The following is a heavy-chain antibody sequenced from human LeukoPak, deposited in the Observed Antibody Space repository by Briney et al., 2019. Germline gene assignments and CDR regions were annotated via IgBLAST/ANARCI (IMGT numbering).Heavy chain of an antibody. CDR2: IYSSGTA. CDR1: VGSIRGYY. D-gene: IGHD2-2*01. V-gene: IGHV4-4*07. Sequence: ASETLSLTCTVSVGSIRGYYWTWIRQPAGKELEWIGRIYSSGTAYYNPSLESRVTISLATSRNQFSLKMTSMTAADTAVYYCARGTDMTSAAAYSSFTHWGQGILVSVSS. CDR3: ARGTDMTSAAAYSSFTH. J-gene: IGHJ4*02.